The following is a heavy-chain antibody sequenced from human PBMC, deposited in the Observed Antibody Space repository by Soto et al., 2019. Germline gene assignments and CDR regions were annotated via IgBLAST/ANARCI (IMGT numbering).Heavy chain of an antibody. CDR1: GLPFGDSY. V-gene: IGHV3-11*06. CDR2: ISPGSRYP. D-gene: IGHD2-8*02. CDR3: VRGGVGGLFDP. J-gene: IGHJ5*02. Sequence: GGALRLSCAVSGLPFGDSYMSLIRQSPGKGLEWLSYISPGSRYPAYADSVKGRFTISRDNAKRSLYLQMMSLTAEDTATYYWVRGGVGGLFDPWGQGTMVTVSS.